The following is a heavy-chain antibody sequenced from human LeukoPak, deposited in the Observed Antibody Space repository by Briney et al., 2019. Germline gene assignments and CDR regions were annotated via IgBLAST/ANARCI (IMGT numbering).Heavy chain of an antibody. CDR1: GFTFSSYG. CDR2: IWYDGSNK. V-gene: IGHV3-33*01. J-gene: IGHJ4*02. D-gene: IGHD2-15*01. Sequence: GGSLRLSCAASGFTFSSYGMHWVRQAPGKGLEWVAVIWYDGSNKYYADSVKGRFTISRDNSKNTLYLQMNSLRAEDTAVYYCARETWIAATRRSLDYWGQGTLVTVSS. CDR3: ARETWIAATRRSLDY.